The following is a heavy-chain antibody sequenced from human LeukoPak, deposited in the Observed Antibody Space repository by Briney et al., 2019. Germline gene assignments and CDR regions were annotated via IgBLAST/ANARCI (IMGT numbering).Heavy chain of an antibody. Sequence: PSETLSLTCTVSGVSISSSSYYWGWIRQPPGKGLEWIGSIYYSGSTYYNPSLKSRVTISVDTSKNQFSLKLSSVTAADTAVYYCASSFMVRGVIYYFDYWGQGTLVTVSS. J-gene: IGHJ4*02. CDR2: IYYSGST. CDR1: GVSISSSSYY. CDR3: ASSFMVRGVIYYFDY. V-gene: IGHV4-39*07. D-gene: IGHD3-10*01.